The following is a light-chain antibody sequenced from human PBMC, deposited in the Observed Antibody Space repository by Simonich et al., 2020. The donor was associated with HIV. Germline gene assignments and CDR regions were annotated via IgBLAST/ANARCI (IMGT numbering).Light chain of an antibody. CDR1: RSVLYSSNNKNY. CDR3: QQYNDWPLT. V-gene: IGKV4-1*01. Sequence: DIMMTQSPDSLAVSLGEGATINCKSSRSVLYSSNNKNYLAWYQQKPGQPPKLLIYWASTREAGVPDRFSGSGSGTDFTLTISSLQAEDSAVYYCQQYNDWPLTFGGGTKVDIK. J-gene: IGKJ4*01. CDR2: WAS.